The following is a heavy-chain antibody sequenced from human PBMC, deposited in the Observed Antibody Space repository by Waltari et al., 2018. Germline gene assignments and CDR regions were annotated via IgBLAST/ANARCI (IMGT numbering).Heavy chain of an antibody. V-gene: IGHV1-8*03. Sequence: QVQLVQSGAEVKKPGASVKVSCQASGYTFTSYDINWVRQATGHGLEWMGWMNPNSGNTGYAQKFQGRVTITRNTSISTAYMELSSLRSEDTAVYYCARGSPLYYYGSGSYLLDYWGQGTLVTVSS. D-gene: IGHD3-10*01. CDR3: ARGSPLYYYGSGSYLLDY. CDR1: GYTFTSYD. CDR2: MNPNSGNT. J-gene: IGHJ4*02.